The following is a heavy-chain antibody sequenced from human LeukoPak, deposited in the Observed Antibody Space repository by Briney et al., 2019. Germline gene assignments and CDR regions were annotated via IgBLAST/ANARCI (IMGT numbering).Heavy chain of an antibody. CDR1: GFTFSSYA. CDR3: ARDPTPTQLWFRGTFDY. D-gene: IGHD5-18*01. J-gene: IGHJ4*02. Sequence: GGSLRVSCGASGFTFSSYAMSWVRQAPGKGLEWVSYISTSGLSTYYADSVMGRFTISRDNAKNSLYLQTNGLRAEDTAVYYCARDPTPTQLWFRGTFDYWGQGALVTVSS. CDR2: ISTSGLST. V-gene: IGHV3-48*01.